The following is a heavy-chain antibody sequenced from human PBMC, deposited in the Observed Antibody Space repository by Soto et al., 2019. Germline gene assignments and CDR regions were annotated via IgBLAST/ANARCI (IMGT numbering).Heavy chain of an antibody. J-gene: IGHJ6*01. Sequence: QEQLVESGGGVVQPGRSLRLSCAASGFTFSTYGMHWVRQAPGKGLEWVAGIWYDGSNRFYADSVKGRCTISRDNSKNTLYLQMNSLRAEDTAVYYCVRDPGVRGAVYYGMDVWGQGTTVTASS. V-gene: IGHV3-33*01. CDR3: VRDPGVRGAVYYGMDV. D-gene: IGHD3-10*01. CDR2: IWYDGSNR. CDR1: GFTFSTYG.